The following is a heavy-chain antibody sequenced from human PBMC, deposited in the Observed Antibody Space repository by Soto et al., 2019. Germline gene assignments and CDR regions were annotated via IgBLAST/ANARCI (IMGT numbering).Heavy chain of an antibody. J-gene: IGHJ5*02. D-gene: IGHD3-10*01. CDR2: MNPNSGNT. CDR1: GYTFTSYD. Sequence: ASVKVSCKASGYTFTSYDINWVRQATGQGLEWMGWMNPNSGNTGYAQKFQGRVTMTRNTSISTAYMELSSLRSEDTAVYYCARAPRERLWFGESTKYNWFDPWGQGTLVTVSS. CDR3: ARAPRERLWFGESTKYNWFDP. V-gene: IGHV1-8*01.